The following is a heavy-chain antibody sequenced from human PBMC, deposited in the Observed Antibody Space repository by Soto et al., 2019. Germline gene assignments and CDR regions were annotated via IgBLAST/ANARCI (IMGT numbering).Heavy chain of an antibody. Sequence: HPGGSLRLSCAASGFTFSSYAMHWVRQAPGKGLEWVAVISYDGSNKYYADSVKGRFTISRDNSKNTLYLQMNSLRAEDTAVYYCASPTYGYQLLYYFDYWGQGTLVTVSS. J-gene: IGHJ4*02. CDR3: ASPTYGYQLLYYFDY. CDR2: ISYDGSNK. V-gene: IGHV3-30-3*01. D-gene: IGHD2-2*01. CDR1: GFTFSSYA.